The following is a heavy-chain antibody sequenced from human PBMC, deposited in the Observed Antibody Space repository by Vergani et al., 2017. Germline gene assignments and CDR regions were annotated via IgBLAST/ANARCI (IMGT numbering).Heavy chain of an antibody. D-gene: IGHD2-2*01. CDR1: GFDFSSYI. CDR2: VSTGTKSQ. CDR3: AREYSSTSGRAFDF. J-gene: IGHJ3*01. V-gene: IGHV3-48*01. Sequence: QLVESGGGWVQPGGSLRLSCVVSGFDFSSYIMNWVRQAPGKGLEWVAFVSTGTKSQSYAESVKGRFTISRDSAKNSLYLQMDSLRAEDTAVYYCAREYSSTSGRAFDFWGQGTKVTVSS.